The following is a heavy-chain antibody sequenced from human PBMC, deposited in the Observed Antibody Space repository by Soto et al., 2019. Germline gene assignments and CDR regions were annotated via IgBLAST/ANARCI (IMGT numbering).Heavy chain of an antibody. D-gene: IGHD2-2*01. V-gene: IGHV3-30-3*01. CDR3: ARADIVVVRAAREYYFEY. Sequence: PWGSLRRSCAASAFTFSSYAMHWVRQAPGKGLEWVAVISYDGSNKYYAYSVKGRFTISRDNSKNTLYLQMNSLRAEDTAVDYFARADIVVVRAAREYYFEYWGQGTLVTVSS. J-gene: IGHJ4*02. CDR1: AFTFSSYA. CDR2: ISYDGSNK.